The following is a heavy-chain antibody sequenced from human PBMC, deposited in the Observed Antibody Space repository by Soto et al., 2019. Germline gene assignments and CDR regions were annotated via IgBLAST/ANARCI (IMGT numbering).Heavy chain of an antibody. J-gene: IGHJ3*02. CDR3: ARDASRGYFDWSEKNDAFDI. CDR1: GFTFSSYS. CDR2: ISSSSSYI. V-gene: IGHV3-21*01. D-gene: IGHD3-9*01. Sequence: PGGSLRLSXAASGFTFSSYSMNWVRQAPGKGLEWVSSISSSSSYIYYADSVKGRFTISRDNAKNSLYLQMNSLRAEDTAVYYCARDASRGYFDWSEKNDAFDIWGQGTMVTVS.